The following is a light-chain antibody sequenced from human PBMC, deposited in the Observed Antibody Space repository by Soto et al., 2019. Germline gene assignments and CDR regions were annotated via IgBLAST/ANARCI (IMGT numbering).Light chain of an antibody. CDR3: AAWDDSLSGLVV. V-gene: IGLV1-47*01. CDR1: SSNIGSHY. CDR2: RNN. J-gene: IGLJ2*01. Sequence: QSVLTQPPSASGTPGQTVTISCSGSSSNIGSHYVYWYQQLPGTAPKLLIYRNNQQPSGVPDRFSGSKSGTSASLAIRGLRSEDEADYYCAAWDDSLSGLVVFGGGTKVTVL.